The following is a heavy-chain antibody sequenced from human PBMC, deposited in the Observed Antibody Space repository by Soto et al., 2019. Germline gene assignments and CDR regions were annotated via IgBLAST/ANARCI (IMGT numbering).Heavy chain of an antibody. CDR2: ITTSDDIT. J-gene: IGHJ5*02. V-gene: IGHV3-23*01. CDR1: GVIFKDFA. CDR3: TKGDSSGYFDPSAGYSTPDH. D-gene: IGHD2-15*01. Sequence: EVQLFESGGGLVEPGESLRLSCAASGVIFKDFAMRWVRQAPGKGLEWVSTITTSDDITYSADSVRRRFTISRDNSANTLFLQMRSLRGDDTATYYCTKGDSSGYFDPSAGYSTPDHWGQGTLVTVSS.